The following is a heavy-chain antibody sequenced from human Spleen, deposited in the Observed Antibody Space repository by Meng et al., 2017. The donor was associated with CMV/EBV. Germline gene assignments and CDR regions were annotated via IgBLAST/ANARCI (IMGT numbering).Heavy chain of an antibody. CDR2: IYPGDSDT. CDR3: ARGGSYPEDWFDP. V-gene: IGHV5-51*01. Sequence: KGSGYSFTSYWIGWVRQMPGKCLEWMGIIYPGDSDTRYSPSFQGQVTISADKSISTAYLQWSSLKASDTAMYYCARGGSYPEDWFDPWGQGTLVTVSS. D-gene: IGHD1-26*01. J-gene: IGHJ5*02. CDR1: GYSFTSYW.